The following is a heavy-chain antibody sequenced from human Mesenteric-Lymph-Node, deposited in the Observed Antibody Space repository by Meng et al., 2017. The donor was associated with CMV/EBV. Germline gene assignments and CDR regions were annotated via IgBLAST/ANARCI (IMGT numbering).Heavy chain of an antibody. CDR3: ARGTREVDD. Sequence: LRLSCTASGFNFSDYYMSWIRQTPGKGLEWVSFITTSGYTNSADSVKGRFTTSRDNAKNSLYLQMNSLRAEDTAVYYCARGTREVDDWGQGTLVTVSS. CDR1: GFNFSDYY. D-gene: IGHD1-14*01. V-gene: IGHV3-11*06. J-gene: IGHJ4*02. CDR2: ITTSGYT.